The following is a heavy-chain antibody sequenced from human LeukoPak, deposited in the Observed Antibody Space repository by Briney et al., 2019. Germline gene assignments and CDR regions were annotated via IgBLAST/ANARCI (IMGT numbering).Heavy chain of an antibody. V-gene: IGHV3-23*01. J-gene: IGHJ4*02. CDR1: GFTFSSYA. CDR2: ISGSGGST. Sequence: GGSLRLSCAASGFTFSSYAMSWVRQAPGKGLEWVSAISGSGGSTYYADSVTGRFTISRDNSKNTLYLQMNSLRAEDTAVYYCAEDPRRRVIAYFDYWGQGTLVTVSS. CDR3: AEDPRRRVIAYFDY. D-gene: IGHD3-16*02.